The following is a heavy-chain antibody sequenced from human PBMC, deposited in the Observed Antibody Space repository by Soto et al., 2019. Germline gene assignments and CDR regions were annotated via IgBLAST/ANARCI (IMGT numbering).Heavy chain of an antibody. CDR3: ATIAADNWFDP. J-gene: IGHJ5*02. V-gene: IGHV4-30-4*01. CDR1: GGSISSGDYY. CDR2: IYYSGST. Sequence: SETLSLTCTVSGGSISSGDYYWSWIRQPPGKGLEWIGYIYYSGSTYYNPSLKSRVTISVDTSKNQFSLKLSSVTAADTAVYYCATIAADNWFDPWGQGTLVTVSS. D-gene: IGHD6-13*01.